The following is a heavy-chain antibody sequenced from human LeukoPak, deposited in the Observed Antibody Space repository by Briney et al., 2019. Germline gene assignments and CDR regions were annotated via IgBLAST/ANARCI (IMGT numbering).Heavy chain of an antibody. CDR1: GFTFSSYA. D-gene: IGHD3-22*01. Sequence: QPGGSLRLSCAASGFTFSSYAMSWVRQAPGKGLEWVSAISGSGGSTYYADSVKGRFTISRDNSKNTLYLQMNSLRAEDTAVYYCAKDPVYYDSSGYYYVPNFDYWGQGTLVAVSS. CDR2: ISGSGGST. V-gene: IGHV3-23*01. CDR3: AKDPVYYDSSGYYYVPNFDY. J-gene: IGHJ4*02.